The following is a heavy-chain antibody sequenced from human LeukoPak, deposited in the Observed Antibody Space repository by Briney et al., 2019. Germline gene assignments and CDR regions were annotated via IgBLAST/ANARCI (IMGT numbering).Heavy chain of an antibody. CDR3: AREPPSGWPVDY. Sequence: QTGGSLRLSCAASEISFSGYWMHWVRQAPGKGLEWVAFIRYDGSNKYYADSVKGRFTISRDNSKNTLYLQMNSLRAEDTAVYYCAREPPSGWPVDYWGQGTLVTVSS. CDR2: IRYDGSNK. CDR1: EISFSGYW. J-gene: IGHJ4*02. V-gene: IGHV3-30*02. D-gene: IGHD6-19*01.